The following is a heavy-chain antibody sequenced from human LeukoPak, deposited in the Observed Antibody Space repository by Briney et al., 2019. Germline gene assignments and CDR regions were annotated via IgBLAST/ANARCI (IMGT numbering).Heavy chain of an antibody. J-gene: IGHJ3*02. CDR2: INPSGGST. V-gene: IGHV1-46*01. D-gene: IGHD6-13*01. CDR1: GYTFTSYY. CDR3: ARDGQQPDAFDI. Sequence: ASVKVSCKASGYTFTSYYMYWVRQAPGQGLEWMGIINPSGGSTSYAQKFQGRVTMTRDTSTSTVYMELSSLRSEDTVVYYCARDGQQPDAFDIWGQGTMVTVSS.